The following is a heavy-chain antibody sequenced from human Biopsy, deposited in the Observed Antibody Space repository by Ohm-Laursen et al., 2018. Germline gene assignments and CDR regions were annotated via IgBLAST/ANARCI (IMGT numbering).Heavy chain of an antibody. CDR2: INSMFGTT. D-gene: IGHD1-1*01. CDR3: AKRGVERGRPLAY. Sequence: SSVKVSCKASGGTFSSFGISWVRQAPRQGLEWMGEINSMFGTTNYAQTFQWRVTITADESTSTAYMEVSSLRSEDTAVYYCAKRGVERGRPLAYWGQGTLVTVSS. J-gene: IGHJ4*02. V-gene: IGHV1-69*01. CDR1: GGTFSSFG.